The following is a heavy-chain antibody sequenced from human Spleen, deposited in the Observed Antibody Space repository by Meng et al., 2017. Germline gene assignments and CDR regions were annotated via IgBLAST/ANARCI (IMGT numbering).Heavy chain of an antibody. V-gene: IGHV4-34*01. Sequence: QGQLQQWGAGLLKPSEPLSLTCVVSGGSFSDYYWSWIRQPPGKGLEWIGEINHSGSTNYNPSLESRATISVDTSQNNLSLKLSSVTAADSAVYYCARVNYYDSSGQNWYFDLWGRGTLVTVSS. CDR1: GGSFSDYY. CDR2: INHSGST. CDR3: ARVNYYDSSGQNWYFDL. J-gene: IGHJ2*01. D-gene: IGHD3-22*01.